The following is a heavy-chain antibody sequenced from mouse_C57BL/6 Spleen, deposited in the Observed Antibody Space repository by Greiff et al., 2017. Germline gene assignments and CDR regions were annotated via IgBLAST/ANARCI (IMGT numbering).Heavy chain of an antibody. J-gene: IGHJ3*01. CDR3: ARSAGTGPWFAY. CDR2: IYPGSGNT. V-gene: IGHV1-76*01. CDR1: GYTFTDYY. D-gene: IGHD4-1*01. Sequence: QVQLQQSGAELVRPGASVKLSCKASGYTFTDYYINWVKQRPGQGLEWIARIYPGSGNTYYNEKFKGKATLTAEKSSSTAYMQLSSLTSEDSAVYFCARSAGTGPWFAYWGQGTLVTVSA.